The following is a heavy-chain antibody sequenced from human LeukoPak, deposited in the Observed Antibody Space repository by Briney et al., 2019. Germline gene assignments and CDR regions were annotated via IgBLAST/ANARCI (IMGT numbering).Heavy chain of an antibody. Sequence: SETLSLTCAVHGGSFSGYYWSWIRQPPGKGLEWIGEINHSGSTNYNPSLKSRVTISVDTSKNQFSLKLSSVTAADTAVYYCARDSEFLGGERNAFDIWGQGTMVTVSS. D-gene: IGHD3-16*01. CDR2: INHSGST. J-gene: IGHJ3*02. V-gene: IGHV4-34*01. CDR1: GGSFSGYY. CDR3: ARDSEFLGGERNAFDI.